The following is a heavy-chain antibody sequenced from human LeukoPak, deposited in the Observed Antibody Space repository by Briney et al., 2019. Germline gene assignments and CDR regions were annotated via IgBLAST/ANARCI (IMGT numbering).Heavy chain of an antibody. CDR1: GFTFSSYG. V-gene: IGHV3-30*02. Sequence: GGSLRLSCAASGFTFSSYGMHWVRQAPGKGLEWVAFIRYDGSNKYYADSVKGRFTISRDNSKNTLYLQMNSLRAEDTAVYYCARDRYSYGPPDYWGQGTLVTVSS. CDR2: IRYDGSNK. J-gene: IGHJ4*02. CDR3: ARDRYSYGPPDY. D-gene: IGHD5-18*01.